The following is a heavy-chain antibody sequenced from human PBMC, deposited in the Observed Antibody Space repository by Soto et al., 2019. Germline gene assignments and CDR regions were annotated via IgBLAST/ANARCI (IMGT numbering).Heavy chain of an antibody. V-gene: IGHV1-3*01. CDR1: GYTFTSYA. D-gene: IGHD2-8*01. CDR2: INAGNGNT. CDR3: ARKDIVLMVYARPFDY. Sequence: ASVKVSCKASGYTFTSYAMHWVRQAPGQRLEWKGWINAGNGNTKNSQKIQGRVTITRDTSVCTAYMELSSLRSEDTAFYYCARKDIVLMVYARPFDYWGQGTLVTSPQ. J-gene: IGHJ4*02.